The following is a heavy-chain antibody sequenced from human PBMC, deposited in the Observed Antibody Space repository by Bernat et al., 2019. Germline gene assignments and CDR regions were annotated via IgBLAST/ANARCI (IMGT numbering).Heavy chain of an antibody. CDR2: IKSKTDGGTT. D-gene: IGHD4-17*01. J-gene: IGHJ4*02. CDR1: GFTFSNAW. Sequence: EVQLVESGGGLVKPGGSLRLSCAASGFTFSNAWMSWVRQAPGKGLEWVGRIKSKTDGGTTDYAAPVKGRFTISRDDSKNTLYLQMNSLKTEDTAVYYCTTADDYGGNPEGYWGQGTLVTVSS. CDR3: TTADDYGGNPEGY. V-gene: IGHV3-15*01.